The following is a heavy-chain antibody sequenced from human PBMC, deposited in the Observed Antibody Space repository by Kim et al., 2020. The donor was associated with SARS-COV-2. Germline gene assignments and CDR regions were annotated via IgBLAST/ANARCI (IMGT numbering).Heavy chain of an antibody. D-gene: IGHD3-16*01. CDR3: TGFGEGY. V-gene: IGHV3-15*01. Sequence: GGSLRLSCAASEFIFSNVWMSWVRQAPGKGLEWVGRIKSKSHGGTIDYAAPVRGRFTISRDDSKNTLSLQMNSLKIEDTAVYYCTGFGEGYWGQGTLVTVSS. CDR1: EFIFSNVW. J-gene: IGHJ4*02. CDR2: IKSKSHGGTI.